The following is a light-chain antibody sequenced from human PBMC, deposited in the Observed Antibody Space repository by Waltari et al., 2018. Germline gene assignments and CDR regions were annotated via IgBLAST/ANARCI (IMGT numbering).Light chain of an antibody. Sequence: VMTQTPFSLSVTPGQPASISFKSSQSLLHSDGKTYLFWYLQKPGQSLQLLMYADCSRFSGVPARFSGSGSGTDFTLKISRVEAEDVGVYYCMQGINLPYTFGQGTKLEIK. V-gene: IGKV2-29*02. J-gene: IGKJ2*01. CDR3: MQGINLPYT. CDR2: ADC. CDR1: QSLLHSDGKTY.